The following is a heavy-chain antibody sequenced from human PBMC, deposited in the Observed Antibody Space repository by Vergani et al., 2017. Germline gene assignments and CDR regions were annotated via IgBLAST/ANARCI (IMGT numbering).Heavy chain of an antibody. J-gene: IGHJ6*02. CDR1: GASFNSYA. D-gene: IGHD3-10*01. Sequence: QVQLVQSGAEVKKPGSSVKVSCKASGASFNSYAISWVRQAPGQGLEWMGGIVPVVVTPKYAQKFQGRVTITADKSTSTVYMDLSSLTSEDTAVYYCARDDGLLSHYGSGSAHYNGMDIWGLGTSVTVSS. V-gene: IGHV1-69*14. CDR3: ARDDGLLSHYGSGSAHYNGMDI. CDR2: IVPVVVTP.